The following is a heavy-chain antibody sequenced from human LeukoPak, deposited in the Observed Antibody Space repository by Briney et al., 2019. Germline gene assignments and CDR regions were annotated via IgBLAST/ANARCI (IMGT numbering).Heavy chain of an antibody. CDR2: INPSGGST. V-gene: IGHV1-46*01. Sequence: GASVTVSCKASVYTFIKYYMHWVRPAPGQGLEWMGIINPSGGSTSYAQKFQGRVTMTRDTSTSTVYMELSRLRPEDTAVYYCARGGYGDRIDYWGQGTLVSVSS. CDR1: VYTFIKYY. CDR3: ARGGYGDRIDY. J-gene: IGHJ4*02. D-gene: IGHD4-17*01.